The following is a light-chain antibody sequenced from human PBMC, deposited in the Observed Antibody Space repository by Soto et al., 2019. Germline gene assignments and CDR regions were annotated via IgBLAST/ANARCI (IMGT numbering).Light chain of an antibody. J-gene: IGLJ2*01. CDR1: NSNIGAGYD. CDR2: YDD. CDR3: ASWDDSLRAPV. V-gene: IGLV1-40*01. Sequence: QSVLTQPPSVSGAPGQRVTISCTGSNSNIGAGYDVHWYQQLPGTAPKLLIYYDDLVPSGVSDRFSGSRSGTSASLAISGLQSEDEADYYCASWDDSLRAPVFGGGTKLTVL.